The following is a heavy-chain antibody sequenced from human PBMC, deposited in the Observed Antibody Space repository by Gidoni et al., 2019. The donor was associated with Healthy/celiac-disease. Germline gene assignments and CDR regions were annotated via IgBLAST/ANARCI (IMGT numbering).Heavy chain of an antibody. CDR1: GFTFSSYG. CDR2: IWYDGSNK. J-gene: IGHJ4*02. CDR3: ARMAGSWLLDY. V-gene: IGHV3-33*01. D-gene: IGHD6-13*01. Sequence: QVQLVESGGGVVQPGRSLRLSCAASGFTFSSYGMHWVRQAPGKGLEWVAVIWYDGSNKYYADSVKGRFTISRDNSKNTLYLQMNSLRAEDTAVYYCARMAGSWLLDYWGQGTLITVSS.